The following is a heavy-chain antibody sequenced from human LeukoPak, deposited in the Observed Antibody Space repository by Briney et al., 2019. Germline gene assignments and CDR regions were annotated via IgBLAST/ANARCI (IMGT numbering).Heavy chain of an antibody. CDR3: ARERLPLGNWFDP. D-gene: IGHD6-25*01. CDR1: GGSISSGNYY. CDR2: IYYSGST. J-gene: IGHJ5*02. Sequence: PSETLSLTCTVSGGSISSGNYYWGWIRQPPGKGLEWIGYIYYSGSTNYNPSLKSRVTISVDTSKNQFSLKLSSVTAADTAVYYCARERLPLGNWFDPWGQGTLVTVSS. V-gene: IGHV4-61*01.